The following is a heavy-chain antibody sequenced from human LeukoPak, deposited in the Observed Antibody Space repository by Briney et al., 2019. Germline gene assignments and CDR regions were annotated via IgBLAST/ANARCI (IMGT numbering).Heavy chain of an antibody. CDR2: ISAYNGNT. V-gene: IGHV1-18*01. CDR1: GYTFTSYG. D-gene: IGHD3-22*01. J-gene: IGHJ4*02. Sequence: GASVKVSCKASGYTFTSYGISWVRQAPGQGLEWMGWISAYNGNTNYAQKLQGRVTMTTDTSTSTAYMELRSLRSDDTAVYYCARGYGYYDSSGYLDHWGQGTLVTVSS. CDR3: ARGYGYYDSSGYLDH.